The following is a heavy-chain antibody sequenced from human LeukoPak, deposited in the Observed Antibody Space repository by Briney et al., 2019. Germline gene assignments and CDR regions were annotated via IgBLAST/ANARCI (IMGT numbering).Heavy chain of an antibody. Sequence: GASVKVSCKASGYTFTSYGISWVRQAPGQGLEWMGWISAYNGNTNYAQKLQGRVTMTTDTSTSRAYMELRSLRSDDTAVYYCARDWSNSPSGFVDYWGQGTLVTVSS. D-gene: IGHD3-22*01. J-gene: IGHJ4*02. CDR3: ARDWSNSPSGFVDY. V-gene: IGHV1-18*01. CDR1: GYTFTSYG. CDR2: ISAYNGNT.